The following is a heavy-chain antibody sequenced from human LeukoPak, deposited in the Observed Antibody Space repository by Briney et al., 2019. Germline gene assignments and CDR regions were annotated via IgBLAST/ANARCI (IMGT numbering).Heavy chain of an antibody. CDR1: GFTFSSYG. J-gene: IGHJ4*02. V-gene: IGHV3-30*02. Sequence: PGGSLRLSCAASGFTFSSYGMHWVRQAPGKGLEWVAFIRYDGSNKYYADSVKGRFTISRDNSKNTLYLQMNSLRAEDTAVYYCAKEEEVVAATQALDYWGQGTLVTVSS. CDR2: IRYDGSNK. D-gene: IGHD2-15*01. CDR3: AKEEEVVAATQALDY.